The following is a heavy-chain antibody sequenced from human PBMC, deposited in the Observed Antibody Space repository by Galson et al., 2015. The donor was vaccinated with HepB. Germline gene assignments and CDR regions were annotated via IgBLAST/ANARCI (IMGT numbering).Heavy chain of an antibody. Sequence: CAISGDSVSSNSAAWNWIRQSPSRGLEWLGRTYYGSKWYNDYAVSVKSRITINPDTSKNQFSLQLDSVTPEDTAVYYCARETYGDYESPWFDPWGQGTLVTVSS. CDR3: ARETYGDYESPWFDP. V-gene: IGHV6-1*01. J-gene: IGHJ5*02. CDR1: GDSVSSNSAA. D-gene: IGHD4-17*01. CDR2: TYYGSKWYN.